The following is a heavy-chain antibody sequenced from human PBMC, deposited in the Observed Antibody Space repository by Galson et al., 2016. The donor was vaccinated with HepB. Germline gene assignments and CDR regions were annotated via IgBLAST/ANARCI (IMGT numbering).Heavy chain of an antibody. D-gene: IGHD2-2*01. CDR1: GFIFSTYW. J-gene: IGHJ4*02. V-gene: IGHV3-23*01. Sequence: SLRLSCAASGFIFSTYWMSWVRQAPGKGLEWVSSIGSRGDDTYYADSVKGRFTVSRDNLKNTLYLQMNSLRADDTAVYYCAKRVSSSKYFDYWGQGTLVTVAS. CDR2: IGSRGDDT. CDR3: AKRVSSSKYFDY.